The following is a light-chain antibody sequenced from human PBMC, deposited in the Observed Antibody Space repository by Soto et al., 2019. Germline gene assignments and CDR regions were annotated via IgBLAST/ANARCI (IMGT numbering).Light chain of an antibody. CDR3: EQDGSSSFS. CDR2: GAF. Sequence: EMVLTQSPGTLSVSPGERATLFCRARQSISSTYLACYQKKPGQAPRLLLYGAFNRAAGIPDRFSGSGSGTDFTLTISRLEPEDCAFYYDEQDGSSSFSFGTGTKVESK. V-gene: IGKV3-20*01. CDR1: QSISSTY. J-gene: IGKJ3*01.